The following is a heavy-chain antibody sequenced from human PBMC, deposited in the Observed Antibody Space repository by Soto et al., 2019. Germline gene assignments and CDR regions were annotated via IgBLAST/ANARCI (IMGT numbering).Heavy chain of an antibody. CDR2: IVGGGDST. J-gene: IGHJ4*02. CDR3: AKESRGIAPTVTGY. CDR1: GFTFSSYA. D-gene: IGHD6-13*01. V-gene: IGHV3-23*01. Sequence: PGGSLRLSCAASGFTFSSYAMSWVRQAPGKGPEWVSAIVGGGDSTYYADSVKGRFTISRDNSKNTLHLEMNSLRAEDTAVYFCAKESRGIAPTVTGYWGQGTQVTVSS.